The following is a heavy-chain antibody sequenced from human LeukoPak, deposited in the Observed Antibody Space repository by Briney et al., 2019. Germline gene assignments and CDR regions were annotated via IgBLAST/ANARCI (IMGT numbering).Heavy chain of an antibody. D-gene: IGHD6-19*01. Sequence: SGTLSLTCAVYNGSFSDYYWTWIRQPPGKGLEWIGEINQSGSTNSNPSLKSRVTLSVDTSKNQFSLKLSSVTAADTAVFYCARKGRYSNDWYEGGYHFDSWGQGTLVTVSS. J-gene: IGHJ4*02. V-gene: IGHV4-34*01. CDR2: INQSGST. CDR3: ARKGRYSNDWYEGGYHFDS. CDR1: NGSFSDYY.